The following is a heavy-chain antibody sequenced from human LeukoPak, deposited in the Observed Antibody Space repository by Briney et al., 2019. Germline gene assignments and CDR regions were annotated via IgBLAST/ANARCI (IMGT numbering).Heavy chain of an antibody. J-gene: IGHJ4*02. Sequence: GGSLRLSCAASGFTFSSYGMHWVRQAPGKGLEWVAFIRYDGSNKYYADSVKGRFTISRDNSKNTLYLQMNSLRAEDTAVYYCATYREDQFTSQPYYFDYWGQGTLVTVSS. CDR1: GFTFSSYG. CDR2: IRYDGSNK. D-gene: IGHD2-2*01. V-gene: IGHV3-30*02. CDR3: ATYREDQFTSQPYYFDY.